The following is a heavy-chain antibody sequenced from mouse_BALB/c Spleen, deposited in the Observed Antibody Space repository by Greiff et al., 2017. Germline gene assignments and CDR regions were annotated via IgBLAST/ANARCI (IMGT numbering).Heavy chain of an antibody. Sequence: QVQLQQSGAELVRPGTSVKISCKASGYAFTNYWLGWVKQRPGHGLEWIGDIYPGSGNTYYNEKFKGKATLTADKSSSTAYMQLSSLTSEDSAVYFCARGPDGYYDYWGQGTTLTVSS. V-gene: IGHV1-63*01. J-gene: IGHJ2*01. CDR3: ARGPDGYYDY. CDR2: IYPGSGNT. D-gene: IGHD2-3*01. CDR1: GYAFTNYW.